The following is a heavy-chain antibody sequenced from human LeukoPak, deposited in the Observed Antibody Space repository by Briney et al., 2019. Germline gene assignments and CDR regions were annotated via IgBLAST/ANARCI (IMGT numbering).Heavy chain of an antibody. CDR2: INHSGST. CDR3: ARHSDTYYYDSSGYYYGLWYFDL. Sequence: ASETLSLTCAVYGGSFSGYYWSWIRQPPGRGLEWIGEINHSGSTNYNPSLKSRVTISVDTSKNQFSLKLSSVTAADTAVYYCARHSDTYYYDSSGYYYGLWYFDLWGRGTLVTVSS. CDR1: GGSFSGYY. V-gene: IGHV4-34*01. D-gene: IGHD3-22*01. J-gene: IGHJ2*01.